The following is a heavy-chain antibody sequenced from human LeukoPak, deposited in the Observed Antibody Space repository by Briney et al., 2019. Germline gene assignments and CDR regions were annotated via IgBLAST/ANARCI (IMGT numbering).Heavy chain of an antibody. J-gene: IGHJ4*02. D-gene: IGHD3-10*01. V-gene: IGHV3-53*01. CDR2: IYSGGST. Sequence: GGSLRLSCAASGFTVSSNYMSWVRQAPGKGLEWVSVIYSGGSTFYADSVKGRFTISRDNAKNSLYLQMNSLRAEDTAVYYCAKDRGVLSHYFDYWGQGTLVTVSS. CDR3: AKDRGVLSHYFDY. CDR1: GFTVSSNY.